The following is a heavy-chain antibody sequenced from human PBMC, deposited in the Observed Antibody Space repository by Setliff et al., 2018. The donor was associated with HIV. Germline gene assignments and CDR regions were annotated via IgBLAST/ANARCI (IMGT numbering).Heavy chain of an antibody. CDR2: LNTDGSSI. J-gene: IGHJ5*02. CDR1: GFTFSSYW. CDR3: AMGGSNTWYSS. Sequence: GSLKISCVASGFTFSSYWMHWVRQAPGRGLMWISRLNTDGSSIDYADSVKGRFTFSRDNAKNTLYLQMNGLRADDTAVYYCAMGGSNTWYSSWGQGALVTVSS. D-gene: IGHD6-13*01. V-gene: IGHV3-74*01.